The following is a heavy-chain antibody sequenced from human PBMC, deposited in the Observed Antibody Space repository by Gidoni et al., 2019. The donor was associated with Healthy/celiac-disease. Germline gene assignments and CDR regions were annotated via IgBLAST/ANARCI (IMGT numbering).Heavy chain of an antibody. CDR1: GGTFRSYT. Sequence: GGTFRSYTISWVRQAPGQGLEWMGRTIPILGIANYAQKFQGRVTITADKSTSTAYMELSSLRSEDTAVYYCARDYYGSGRELDYWGQGTLVTVSS. J-gene: IGHJ4*02. CDR2: TIPILGIA. CDR3: ARDYYGSGRELDY. D-gene: IGHD3-10*01. V-gene: IGHV1-69*04.